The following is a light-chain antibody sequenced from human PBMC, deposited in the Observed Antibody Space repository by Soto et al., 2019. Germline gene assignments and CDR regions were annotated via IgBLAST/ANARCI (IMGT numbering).Light chain of an antibody. CDR2: GAS. J-gene: IGKJ2*01. Sequence: EIVLTQSPGTLSLSPGERATLSCRASQSVSSSYLAWYQQKPGQAPRLLIYGASSMATGIPDRFSGSGSGTDFNLTISRLEPADFAVYYCQQYGSSPYTFGQGTKLEIK. V-gene: IGKV3-20*01. CDR3: QQYGSSPYT. CDR1: QSVSSSY.